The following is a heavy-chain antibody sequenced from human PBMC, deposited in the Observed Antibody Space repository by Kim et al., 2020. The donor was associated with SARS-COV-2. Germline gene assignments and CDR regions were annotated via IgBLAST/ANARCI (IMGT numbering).Heavy chain of an antibody. CDR3: ARRWSSPDY. V-gene: IGHV3-30-3*01. J-gene: IGHJ4*02. Sequence: SNISYADSGKGRFTISRDNSKNTLYLQMNSLRTEHTAVYYCARRWSSPDYWGQGTLVTVSS. CDR2: SNI. D-gene: IGHD1-26*01.